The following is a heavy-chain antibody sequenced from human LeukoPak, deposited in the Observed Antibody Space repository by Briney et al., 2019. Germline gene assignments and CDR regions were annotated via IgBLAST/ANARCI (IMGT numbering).Heavy chain of an antibody. CDR1: GGTFSSYA. D-gene: IGHD1-20*01. V-gene: IGHV1-69*13. CDR2: IIPIFGTA. Sequence: SVKVSCKASGGTFSSYAISWVRQAPGQGLEWMGGIIPIFGTANYAQKFQGRVTITADESTSTAYMELSSLRSEDTAVYYCARGITGYNWFDPWGQGTLVTVSS. J-gene: IGHJ5*02. CDR3: ARGITGYNWFDP.